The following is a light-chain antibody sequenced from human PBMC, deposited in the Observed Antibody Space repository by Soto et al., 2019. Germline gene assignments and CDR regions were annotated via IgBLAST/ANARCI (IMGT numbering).Light chain of an antibody. V-gene: IGKV3-15*01. J-gene: IGKJ1*01. CDR2: GAS. Sequence: EVVMTPSPATLSLSPAERAPLSCRASQTVNNNLAWYQEKPGQAPRLLIHGASTRATGCPARFSGSGSGTDFTLTISSLQSEDFALYYCQQYDHWPRTFGQGTKVDIK. CDR3: QQYDHWPRT. CDR1: QTVNNN.